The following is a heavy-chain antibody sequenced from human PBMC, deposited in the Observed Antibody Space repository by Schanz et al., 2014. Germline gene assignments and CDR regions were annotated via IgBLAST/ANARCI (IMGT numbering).Heavy chain of an antibody. J-gene: IGHJ4*02. Sequence: QVQLVQSGAEVKKPGSSVKVSCKASGGTFGNYAFSWVRQAPGQGLEWMVRVIPVLAITSHTQRFQDRVTVTADKATSTVYMELSNLRSDDTAIYYCARGAYSGYDHFDSWGQGTLVTVSS. CDR2: VIPVLAIT. CDR1: GGTFGNYA. V-gene: IGHV1-69*04. D-gene: IGHD5-12*01. CDR3: ARGAYSGYDHFDS.